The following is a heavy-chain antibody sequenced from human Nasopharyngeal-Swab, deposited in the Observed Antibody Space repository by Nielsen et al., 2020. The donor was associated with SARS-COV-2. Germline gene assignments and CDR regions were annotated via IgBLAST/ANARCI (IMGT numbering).Heavy chain of an antibody. CDR3: ARGYCSSGSCYAKHYGMDV. D-gene: IGHD2-15*01. V-gene: IGHV3-21*01. J-gene: IGHJ6*02. CDR1: GFTFSNYA. CDR2: ISSSSSDI. Sequence: GGSLRLSCAASGFTFSNYALHWVRQAPGKGLEWVSSISSSSSDIYYADSVKGRFTISRDSAKNSLYLQMNNLRAEDTAVYYCARGYCSSGSCYAKHYGMDVWGQGTTVTVSS.